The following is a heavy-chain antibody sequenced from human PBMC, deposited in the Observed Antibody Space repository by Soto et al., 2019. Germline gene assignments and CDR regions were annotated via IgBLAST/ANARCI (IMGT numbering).Heavy chain of an antibody. D-gene: IGHD1-7*01. CDR3: ARPGNRNYEGYYYYGMDV. J-gene: IGHJ6*02. CDR1: GGTFSSYA. V-gene: IGHV1-69*01. CDR2: IIPIFGTA. Sequence: QVQLVQSGAEVKKPGSSVKVSCKASGGTFSSYAISWVRQAPGQGLEWMGGIIPIFGTANYAQKFQGRVTITADESTSTAYMELSSLRSEDTAVYYCARPGNRNYEGYYYYGMDVWGQGTTVTVSS.